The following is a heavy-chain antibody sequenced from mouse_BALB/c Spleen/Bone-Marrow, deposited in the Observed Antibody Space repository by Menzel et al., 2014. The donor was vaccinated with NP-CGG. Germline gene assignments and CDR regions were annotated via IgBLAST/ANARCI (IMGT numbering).Heavy chain of an antibody. D-gene: IGHD4-1*01. J-gene: IGHJ4*01. CDR2: IWAGGST. CDR1: GFSLTSYG. Sequence: VQLVESGPGMVAPSQSLSITCTVSGFSLTSYGANWVRQPPGKGLEWLGVIWAGGSTNYNLALMSRLSISKDNSKSQVFLKMNSLQTDDTAMYYCARDPRTGTGAMDYWGQGTSVTVSS. V-gene: IGHV2-9*02. CDR3: ARDPRTGTGAMDY.